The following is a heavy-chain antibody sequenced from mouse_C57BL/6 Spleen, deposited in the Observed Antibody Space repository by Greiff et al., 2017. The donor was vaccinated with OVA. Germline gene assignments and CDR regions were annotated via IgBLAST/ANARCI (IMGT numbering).Heavy chain of an antibody. Sequence: EVKVVESGGGLVQPGGSLKLSCAASGFTFSDYYMYWVRQTPEKRLEWVAYISNGGGSTYYPDTVKGRFTISRDNAKNTLYLQMSRLKSEDTAMYYCARQDYYGSSSLYYAMDYWGQGTSVTVSS. D-gene: IGHD1-1*01. CDR1: GFTFSDYY. J-gene: IGHJ4*01. CDR2: ISNGGGST. CDR3: ARQDYYGSSSLYYAMDY. V-gene: IGHV5-12*01.